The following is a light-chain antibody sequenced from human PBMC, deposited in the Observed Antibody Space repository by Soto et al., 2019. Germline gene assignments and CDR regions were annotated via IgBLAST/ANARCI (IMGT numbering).Light chain of an antibody. CDR1: QSVSSSY. J-gene: IGKJ4*01. V-gene: IGKV3-20*01. CDR3: QQYQSLT. CDR2: GAP. Sequence: IVLTQSPAILSLSPGDRATLSCRASQSVSSSYLAWYQHKPGQAPRLLIHGAPSRVTGIPDRFSGSGSGTDSTLTIPRLEPEDFAVYYCQQYQSLTFGGGTKVDI.